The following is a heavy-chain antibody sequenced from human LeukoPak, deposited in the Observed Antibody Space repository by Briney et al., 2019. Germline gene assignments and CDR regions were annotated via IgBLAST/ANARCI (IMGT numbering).Heavy chain of an antibody. CDR1: GFAFSSSW. Sequence: GGSLRLSCAASGFAFSSSWMHWVRQVPGKGLLWVSHINCDESITNYADSVKGRFTISRDNAKNTLYPQMHSLRAEDTAMYYCARNAGGNYDYWGQGTLVTVSS. V-gene: IGHV3-74*01. J-gene: IGHJ4*02. D-gene: IGHD1-26*01. CDR2: INCDESIT. CDR3: ARNAGGNYDY.